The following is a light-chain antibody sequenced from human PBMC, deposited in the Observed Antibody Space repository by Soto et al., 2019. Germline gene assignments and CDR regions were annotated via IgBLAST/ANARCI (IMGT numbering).Light chain of an antibody. CDR3: QQRHMWPIT. CDR2: DAY. Sequence: EVVLTQSPVTLSLSKGERDNLSCRASQSFRGLLAWYQQKPGQAPRLLLYDAYNSATGMPPRFTGSGSRTHFPLTMSSLEPEDSTVYYFQQRHMWPITFCQGTRLEIK. V-gene: IGKV3-11*01. CDR1: QSFRGL. J-gene: IGKJ5*01.